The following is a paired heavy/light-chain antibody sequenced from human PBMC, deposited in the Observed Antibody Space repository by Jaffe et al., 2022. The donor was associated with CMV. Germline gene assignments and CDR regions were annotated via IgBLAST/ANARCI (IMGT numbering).Light chain of an antibody. Sequence: EIVLTQSPGTLSLSPGERATLSCRASQSVSSSYLAWYQQKPGQAPRLLIYGASSRATGIPDRFSGSGSGTDFTLTISRLEPEDFAVYYCQQYGSSPPRVFGPGTKVDIK. CDR2: GAS. V-gene: IGKV3-20*01. CDR3: QQYGSSPPRV. CDR1: QSVSSSY. J-gene: IGKJ3*01.
Heavy chain of an antibody. CDR1: GFTVSSNY. V-gene: IGHV3-53*01. Sequence: EVQLVESGGGLIQPGGSLRLSCAASGFTVSSNYMSWVRQAPGKGLEWVSVIYSGGSTYYADSVKGRFTISRDNSKNTLYLQMNSLRAEDTAVYYCARDRTAMAYTNYYYYGMDVWGQGTTVTVSS. CDR3: ARDRTAMAYTNYYYYGMDV. CDR2: IYSGGST. D-gene: IGHD5-18*01. J-gene: IGHJ6*02.